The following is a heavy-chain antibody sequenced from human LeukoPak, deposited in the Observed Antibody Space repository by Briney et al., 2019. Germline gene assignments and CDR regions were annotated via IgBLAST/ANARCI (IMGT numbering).Heavy chain of an antibody. D-gene: IGHD2-2*02. J-gene: IGHJ5*02. V-gene: IGHV4-34*01. CDR3: ARGEGYCSSSSCYNHWFDP. Sequence: SETLSLTCAVYGGSFSGYYWSWIRQPPGKGLEWIGEINHTGGTNYNPSLKSRVTISVDTSKNQFSLKLSSVTAADTAVYYCARGEGYCSSSSCYNHWFDPWGQGTLVTVSS. CDR1: GGSFSGYY. CDR2: INHTGGT.